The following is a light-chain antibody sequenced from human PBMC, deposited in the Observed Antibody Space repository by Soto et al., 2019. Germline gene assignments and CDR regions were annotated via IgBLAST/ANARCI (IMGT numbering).Light chain of an antibody. J-gene: IGKJ2*01. Sequence: DIQMTQSPSSLSASVGDRVTITCRASQSISSYLNWYQQKPGKAPKLLIYAASSLQSGVPSRFSGSGSGTDFTXXISSLHXXXXAXYYCQQSYSTPYTVGQGTKLEIK. CDR3: QQSYSTPYT. CDR1: QSISSY. V-gene: IGKV1-39*01. CDR2: AAS.